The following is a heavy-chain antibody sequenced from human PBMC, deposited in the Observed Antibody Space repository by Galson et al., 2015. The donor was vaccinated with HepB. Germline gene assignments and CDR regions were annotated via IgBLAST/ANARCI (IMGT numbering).Heavy chain of an antibody. Sequence: LSLTCAVYGGSFSGYYWSWIRQPPGKGLEWIGEINHSGSTNYNPSLKSRVTISVDTSKNQFSLKLSSVTAADTAVYYCARGRRPFFVYGSGSQRYFDYWGQGTLVTVSS. D-gene: IGHD3-10*01. V-gene: IGHV4-34*01. CDR2: INHSGST. CDR1: GGSFSGYY. J-gene: IGHJ4*02. CDR3: ARGRRPFFVYGSGSQRYFDY.